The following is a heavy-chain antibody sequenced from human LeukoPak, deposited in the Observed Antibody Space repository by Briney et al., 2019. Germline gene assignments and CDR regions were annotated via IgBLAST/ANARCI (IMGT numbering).Heavy chain of an antibody. V-gene: IGHV1-69*13. Sequence: EASVKVSCKTSGGTFSTYAISWVRQAPGQGLEWMGGIIPIFGTGNYAQKFQGRVTITADESTSTAYMELSSLRSEDTAVYYCARGLGDGSGYYYSDYWGQGTLVTVSS. CDR3: ARGLGDGSGYYYSDY. CDR2: IIPIFGTG. J-gene: IGHJ4*02. CDR1: GGTFSTYA. D-gene: IGHD3-22*01.